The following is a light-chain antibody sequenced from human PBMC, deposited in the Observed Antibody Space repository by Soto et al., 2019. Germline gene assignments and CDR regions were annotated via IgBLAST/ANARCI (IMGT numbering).Light chain of an antibody. Sequence: QSVLTQPASVSGSPGQSITISCTGTSSDVGVYNYVSWYQQHPGKASKLMIYDVSNRPSGVSNRFSGSKSGNTASLTISGLQAEDEADYYCTSYTSSSTPYVFGGGTKVTVL. CDR1: SSDVGVYNY. CDR3: TSYTSSSTPYV. V-gene: IGLV2-14*01. J-gene: IGLJ1*01. CDR2: DVS.